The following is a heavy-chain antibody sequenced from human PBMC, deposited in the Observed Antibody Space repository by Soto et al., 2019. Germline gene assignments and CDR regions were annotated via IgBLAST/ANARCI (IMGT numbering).Heavy chain of an antibody. J-gene: IGHJ6*02. CDR2: TYLDGRI. V-gene: IGHV4-39*01. CDR3: ARRWDGLDV. D-gene: IGHD1-26*01. CDR1: GVPISSTSYF. Sequence: QVQLQESGPRLVKPSATVSLTCSVSGVPISSTSYFWAWIRQPPGKGLEWIGSTYLDGRISYNPSLGSRLTSSVDTSKNHFCLTMTSVTASDTALYSGARRWDGLDVWGQGTTFKVSS.